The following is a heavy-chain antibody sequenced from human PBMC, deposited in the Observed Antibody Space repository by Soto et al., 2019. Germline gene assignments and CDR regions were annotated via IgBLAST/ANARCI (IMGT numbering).Heavy chain of an antibody. CDR2: ISAYNGNT. D-gene: IGHD3-16*02. Sequence: ASVKVSCKASGYTFTSYYMHWVRQAPGQGLEWMGWISAYNGNTNYAQKLQGRVTMTTDTSTSTAYMELRSLRSDDTAVYYCARGPYDYVWGSYRYYYGSDFDYWGQGTLVTVSS. CDR1: GYTFTSYY. CDR3: ARGPYDYVWGSYRYYYGSDFDY. V-gene: IGHV1-18*04. J-gene: IGHJ4*02.